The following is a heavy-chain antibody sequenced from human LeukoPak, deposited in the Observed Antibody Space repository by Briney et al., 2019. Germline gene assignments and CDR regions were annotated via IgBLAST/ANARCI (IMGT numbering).Heavy chain of an antibody. V-gene: IGHV4-39*07. D-gene: IGHD6-19*01. CDR2: IYYSGST. J-gene: IGHJ6*03. Sequence: SETLSLTCTVSGGSFSRSPYYWGWIRQPPGTGLEWVGNIYYSGSTYYNPSLKSRVAISVDTSKNQFSLKLSSVTAADTAVYYCARLRGGAVAGTGVYYYYYMGVWGKGTTVTISS. CDR3: ARLRGGAVAGTGVYYYYYMGV. CDR1: GGSFSRSPYY.